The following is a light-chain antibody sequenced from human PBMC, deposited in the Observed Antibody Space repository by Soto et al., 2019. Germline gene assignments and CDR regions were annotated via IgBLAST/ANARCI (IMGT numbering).Light chain of an antibody. Sequence: DIVMTQTPDSLAVSPGERATINCKSSQSVFYSSNNKNYLAWYQQKPGQPPKLLIYRASRRGSGVPDRFSGRGSGTDFSLTISSLQAEDVADYYCHQYYSNPPNPTLGQWTKGEIK. CDR3: HQYYSNPPNPT. CDR2: RAS. CDR1: QSVFYSSNNKNY. V-gene: IGKV4-1*01. J-gene: IGKJ1*01.